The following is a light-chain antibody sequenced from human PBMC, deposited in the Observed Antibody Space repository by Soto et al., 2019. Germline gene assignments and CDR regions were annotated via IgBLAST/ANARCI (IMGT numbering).Light chain of an antibody. CDR3: KSYAGSNPYV. J-gene: IGLJ1*01. CDR2: EVA. Sequence: QPVLTQPPSATGSPGQSVTISCTGTQTDIGVYDCVSWYQHHPGKAPRLIINEVAQRPSGVPDRFSGSKSGNTPSLTVSGLQAADEADYFCKSYAGSNPYVFGSGTKVTVL. V-gene: IGLV2-8*01. CDR1: QTDIGVYDC.